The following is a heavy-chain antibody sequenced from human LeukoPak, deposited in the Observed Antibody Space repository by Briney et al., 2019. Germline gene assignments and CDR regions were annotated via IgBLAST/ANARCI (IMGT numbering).Heavy chain of an antibody. J-gene: IGHJ4*02. CDR2: IYTSGST. Sequence: SQTLSLTCTASGGSISSGSYYWSWIRQPAGKGLEWIGRIYTSGSTNYNPSLKSRVTISVNTSKNQFSLKLSSVTAADTAVYYCARGLYCGGDCYWFDYWGQGTLVTVSS. V-gene: IGHV4-61*02. D-gene: IGHD2-21*02. CDR1: GGSISSGSYY. CDR3: ARGLYCGGDCYWFDY.